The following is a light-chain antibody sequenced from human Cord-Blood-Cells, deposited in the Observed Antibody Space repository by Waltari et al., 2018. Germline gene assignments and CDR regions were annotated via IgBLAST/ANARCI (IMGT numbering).Light chain of an antibody. CDR2: DVS. Sequence: QSALTQPASVSGSPGQSITISCTGTSSDVGGYNYVSLYQQHPGKAPKLMIYDVSNLPSGVSNLFSGSKSGNTASLTISGLQAEDEADYYCSSYTSSSTLVFGTGTKVTVL. CDR1: SSDVGGYNY. CDR3: SSYTSSSTLV. J-gene: IGLJ1*01. V-gene: IGLV2-14*01.